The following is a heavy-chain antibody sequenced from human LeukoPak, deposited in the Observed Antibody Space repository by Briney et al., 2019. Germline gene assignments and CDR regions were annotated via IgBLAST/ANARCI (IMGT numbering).Heavy chain of an antibody. D-gene: IGHD3-16*01. Sequence: GGSLRLSCVASGFTFSNAWMNWVRQAPGKGLEWVGRIKSRSDGGTTDYAEPVKGKFTISRDDSKNTLYLQMNSLKSEDTAVYYCATGGGVYDYVSLHWGQGTLVTVSS. J-gene: IGHJ1*01. CDR1: GFTFSNAW. V-gene: IGHV3-15*01. CDR2: IKSRSDGGTT. CDR3: ATGGGVYDYVSLH.